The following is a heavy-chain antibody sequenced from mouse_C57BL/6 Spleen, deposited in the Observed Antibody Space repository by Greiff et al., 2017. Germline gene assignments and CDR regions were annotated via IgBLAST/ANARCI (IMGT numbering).Heavy chain of an antibody. J-gene: IGHJ2*01. Sequence: QVQLQQSGAELVKPGASVKMSCKASGYTFTSYWITWVKQRPGQGLEWIGDISPGSGSTNYNEKFKSKATLTVDTSSSTAYMQLSSLTSEDSAVYYCARCYYYGSSPFDYWGQGTTLTVSS. CDR1: GYTFTSYW. V-gene: IGHV1-55*01. D-gene: IGHD1-1*01. CDR3: ARCYYYGSSPFDY. CDR2: ISPGSGST.